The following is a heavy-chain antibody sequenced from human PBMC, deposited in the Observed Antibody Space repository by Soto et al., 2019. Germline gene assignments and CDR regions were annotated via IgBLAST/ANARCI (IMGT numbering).Heavy chain of an antibody. V-gene: IGHV3-74*01. Sequence: GGSLRLSCAASGFTFSSYWMHWVRQAPGKGLVWVSRTNSDGSSTSYADSVKGRFTISRDNAKNTLYLQMNSLRAEDTAVYYCARDGWDYYGSGSGYYYYYYSMDVWGQGTTVTVSS. D-gene: IGHD3-10*01. CDR3: ARDGWDYYGSGSGYYYYYYSMDV. CDR2: TNSDGSST. CDR1: GFTFSSYW. J-gene: IGHJ6*02.